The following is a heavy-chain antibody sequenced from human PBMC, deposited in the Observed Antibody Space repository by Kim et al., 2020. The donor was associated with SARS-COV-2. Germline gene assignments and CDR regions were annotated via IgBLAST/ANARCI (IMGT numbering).Heavy chain of an antibody. J-gene: IGHJ5*02. CDR2: IYYSGST. Sequence: ETLSLTCAVSGGSISSSSYYWGWIRQPPGKGLEWIGSIYYSGSTYYNPSLKSRVTISVDTSKNQFSLKLSSVTAADTAVYYCARSRLGEGSGSYYPLNWFDPWGQGTLVTVSS. D-gene: IGHD3-10*01. V-gene: IGHV4-39*01. CDR1: GGSISSSSYY. CDR3: ARSRLGEGSGSYYPLNWFDP.